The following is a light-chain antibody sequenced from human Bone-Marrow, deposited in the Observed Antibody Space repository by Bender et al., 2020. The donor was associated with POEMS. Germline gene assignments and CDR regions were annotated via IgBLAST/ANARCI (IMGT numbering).Light chain of an antibody. CDR3: CSYVNGGV. CDR1: SSNIGAHYD. V-gene: IGLV1-40*01. Sequence: QSVLTQPPSVSGAPGQRVTISCTGSSSNIGAHYDVHWYQQLPGTVPKLLIFGNNRRASGVPDRFSGSKSGNTASMTISGLQAEDEADYYCCSYVNGGVFGSGTKVTVL. CDR2: GNN. J-gene: IGLJ1*01.